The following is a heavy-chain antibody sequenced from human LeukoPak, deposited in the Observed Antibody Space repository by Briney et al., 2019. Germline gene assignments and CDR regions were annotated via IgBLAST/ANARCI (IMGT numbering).Heavy chain of an antibody. Sequence: ASVKVSCKVSGYTLTELSMHWVRQAPGKGLEWMGGFHPEDNVTINAQSFQGRVTMTEDTSTNTTYMELNSLRSEGTAVYYCATDRLNYDILTGYNSRPSWDAFDIWGQGTMVTVSS. CDR3: ATDRLNYDILTGYNSRPSWDAFDI. V-gene: IGHV1-24*01. D-gene: IGHD3-9*01. CDR2: FHPEDNVT. J-gene: IGHJ3*02. CDR1: GYTLTELS.